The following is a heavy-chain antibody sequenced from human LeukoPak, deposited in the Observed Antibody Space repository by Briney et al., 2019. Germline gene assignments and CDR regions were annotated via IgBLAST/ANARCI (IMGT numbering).Heavy chain of an antibody. D-gene: IGHD5-12*01. CDR3: ARRSSGYDLDY. V-gene: IGHV1-46*01. CDR1: GYTFTSYY. Sequence: GASVKVSCKASGYTFTSYYMHWVRQAPGQGLEWMGIINPSGGSTSYAQKFQGRVTMTRDTSTGTVYMELSSLRSEDTAVYYCARRSSGYDLDYWGQGTLVTVSS. J-gene: IGHJ4*02. CDR2: INPSGGST.